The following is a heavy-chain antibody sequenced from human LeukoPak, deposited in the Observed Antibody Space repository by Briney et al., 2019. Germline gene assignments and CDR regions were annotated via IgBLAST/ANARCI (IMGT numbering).Heavy chain of an antibody. D-gene: IGHD3-22*01. Sequence: SETLSLTCTVSGYSISSGYYWGWIRQPPGKGLEWIGSIYHSGSTYYNPSLKSRVTISVDTSKNQFPLKLSSVTAADTAVYYCARERDPGADSSGYYYGWFDPWGQGTLVTVSS. CDR2: IYHSGST. J-gene: IGHJ5*02. CDR3: ARERDPGADSSGYYYGWFDP. CDR1: GYSISSGYY. V-gene: IGHV4-38-2*02.